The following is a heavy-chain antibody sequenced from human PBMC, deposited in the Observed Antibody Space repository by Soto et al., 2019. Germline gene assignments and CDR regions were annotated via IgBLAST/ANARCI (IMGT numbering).Heavy chain of an antibody. CDR3: ARDTQYYDFWSGYPPEYYYYYMDV. Sequence: GGSLRLSCAASGFTFSSYGMHWVRQAPGKGLEWVAVIWYDGSNKYYADSVKGRFTISRDNSKNTLYLQMNSLRAEDTAVYYCARDTQYYDFWSGYPPEYYYYYMDVWGKGPTVTVSS. CDR2: IWYDGSNK. CDR1: GFTFSSYG. D-gene: IGHD3-3*01. J-gene: IGHJ6*03. V-gene: IGHV3-33*01.